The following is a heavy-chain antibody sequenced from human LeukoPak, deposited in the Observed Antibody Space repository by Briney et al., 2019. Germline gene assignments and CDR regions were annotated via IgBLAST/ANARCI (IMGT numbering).Heavy chain of an antibody. CDR3: ARTTKYSFDI. V-gene: IGHV3-11*06. J-gene: IGHJ3*02. CDR1: GFTFSDYY. Sequence: GGSLRLSCAASGFTFSDYYMSWIRQAPGKGLEWVSYISSSSSYTNYADSVKGRFTISRDNAKNSLYLSMNSLRSEDTAVYYCARTTKYSFDIWGQGTMVTVSS. D-gene: IGHD2/OR15-2a*01. CDR2: ISSSSSYT.